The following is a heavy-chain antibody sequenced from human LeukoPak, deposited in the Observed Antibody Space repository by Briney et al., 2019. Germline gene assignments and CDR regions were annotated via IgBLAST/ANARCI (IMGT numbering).Heavy chain of an antibody. CDR2: IYYSGIT. D-gene: IGHD1-26*01. J-gene: IGHJ4*02. Sequence: KSSETLSLTCTVSGGSISSFYWSWIRQPPGRGLEWIGYIYYSGITNYNPSLKSRVSISADTSKNQFSLKLSSVTAADTAVFYCARQYSGDYYYFDKWGQGILVTVSS. V-gene: IGHV4-59*08. CDR1: GGSISSFY. CDR3: ARQYSGDYYYFDK.